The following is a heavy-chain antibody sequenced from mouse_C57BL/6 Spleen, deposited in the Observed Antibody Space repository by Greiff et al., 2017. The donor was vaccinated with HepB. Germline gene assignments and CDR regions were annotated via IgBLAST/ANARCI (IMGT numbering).Heavy chain of an antibody. CDR3: ARGLDYAMDY. CDR1: GYAFSSSW. V-gene: IGHV1-82*01. Sequence: QVHVKQSGPELVKPGASVKISCKASGYAFSSSWMNWVKQRPGKGLEWIGRIYPGDGDTNYNGKFKGKATLTADKSSSTAYMQLSSLTSEDSAVYFCARGLDYAMDYWGQGTSVTVSS. CDR2: IYPGDGDT. J-gene: IGHJ4*01.